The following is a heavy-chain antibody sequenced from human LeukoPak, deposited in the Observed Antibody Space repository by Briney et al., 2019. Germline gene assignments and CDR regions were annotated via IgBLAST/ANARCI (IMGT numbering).Heavy chain of an antibody. CDR3: AREKISNLWFGEHQNWFDP. CDR1: GDSISSSNSY. Sequence: PSETLSLTCTVSGDSISSSNSYWGWIRQPPGKGLEWIGSIYYSGNTYYNASLKSRVTISVDTSKNQFSLKLTSVTAADTAVYYCAREKISNLWFGEHQNWFDPWGQGTLVTVSS. D-gene: IGHD3-10*01. V-gene: IGHV4-39*02. J-gene: IGHJ5*02. CDR2: IYYSGNT.